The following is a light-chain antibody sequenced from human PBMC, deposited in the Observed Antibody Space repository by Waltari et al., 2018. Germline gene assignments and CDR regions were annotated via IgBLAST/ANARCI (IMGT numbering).Light chain of an antibody. CDR2: DAS. J-gene: IGKJ2*01. CDR3: QQRSSWPYT. CDR1: QTVGNY. V-gene: IGKV3-11*01. Sequence: VLTQSPATLSLSPVERATLFCCASQTVGNYLAWYQQKPGQPPRLLIYDASSSSTGIPAKFRGSGSGTDFTLTVSNLEPEDFAVYFCQQRSSWPYTFGQGTRLEI.